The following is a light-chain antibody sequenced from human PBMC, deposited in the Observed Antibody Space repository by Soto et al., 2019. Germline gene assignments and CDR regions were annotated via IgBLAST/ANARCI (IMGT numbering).Light chain of an antibody. Sequence: QSVLTQPPSVSGAPGQRVTMSSTGSSSNIGAGYDVHWYQQLPGTAPKLLIYGNSNRPSGVPDRFSGSKSGTSASLAITGLQAEDEADYYCQSYDSSLNGVVFGGGTKLTVL. CDR1: SSNIGAGYD. V-gene: IGLV1-40*01. CDR3: QSYDSSLNGVV. CDR2: GNS. J-gene: IGLJ2*01.